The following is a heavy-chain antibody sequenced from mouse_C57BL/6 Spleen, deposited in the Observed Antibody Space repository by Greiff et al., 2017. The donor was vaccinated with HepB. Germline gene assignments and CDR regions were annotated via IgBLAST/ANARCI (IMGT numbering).Heavy chain of an antibody. CDR1: GYTFTSYW. CDR3: ATSTVADWYFDV. V-gene: IGHV1-64*01. D-gene: IGHD2-12*01. Sequence: QVQLQQPGAELVKPGASVKLSCKASGYTFTSYWMHWVKQRPGQGLEWIGMIHPNSGSTNYNEKFKSKATLTVDKSSSTAYMQLSSLTSEDSAVYYCATSTVADWYFDVWGTVTTVTVSS. J-gene: IGHJ1*03. CDR2: IHPNSGST.